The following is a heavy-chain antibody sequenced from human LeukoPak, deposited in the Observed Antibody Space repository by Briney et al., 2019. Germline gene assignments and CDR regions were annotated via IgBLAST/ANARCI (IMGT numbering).Heavy chain of an antibody. CDR1: GYTFTSYY. Sequence: GASVKVSCKASGYTFTSYYMHWVRQAPGQGLEWMGIINPSGGSTSYAQKFQGRVTMTRDTSTSTVYMELSSLRSEDTAVYYCARDPLWSGYPGVRLHMDVWGKGTTVTVSS. D-gene: IGHD3-3*01. V-gene: IGHV1-46*01. J-gene: IGHJ6*03. CDR3: ARDPLWSGYPGVRLHMDV. CDR2: INPSGGST.